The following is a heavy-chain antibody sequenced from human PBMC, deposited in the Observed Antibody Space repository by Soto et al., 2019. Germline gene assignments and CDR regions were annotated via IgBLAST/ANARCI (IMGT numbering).Heavy chain of an antibody. CDR3: ARFSRPRDWSIDY. V-gene: IGHV3-7*01. CDR2: IKQDGSEK. CDR1: GFTFSSHW. J-gene: IGHJ4*02. D-gene: IGHD1-1*01. Sequence: EVQLVESGGGLVQPGGSLRLSCAASGFTFSSHWMSWVRQAPGKGLEWVANIKQDGSEKYYVDSVKGRFTISRDNAKNSLYLQMNSLRAEDTAVYYCARFSRPRDWSIDYWGQGTLVTVSS.